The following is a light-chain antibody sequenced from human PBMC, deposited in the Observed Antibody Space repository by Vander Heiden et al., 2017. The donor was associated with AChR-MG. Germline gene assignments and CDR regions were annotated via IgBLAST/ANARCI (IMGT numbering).Light chain of an antibody. CDR3: HQDETFPWT. CDR1: QSVGTNY. CDR2: DTS. J-gene: IGKJ1*01. Sequence: DIVLRQSPGTLSLSPGERATPPCRARQSVGTNYLAWFQQKPGQSPRLLIYDTSNRATGIPDRFSGSGSVTEFTLTMIRLEPEDFAIYYCHQDETFPWTFGQGTKV. V-gene: IGKV3-20*01.